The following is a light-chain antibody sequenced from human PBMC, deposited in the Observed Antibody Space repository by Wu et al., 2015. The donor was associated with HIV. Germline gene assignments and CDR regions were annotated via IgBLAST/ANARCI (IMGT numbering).Light chain of an antibody. CDR2: GAS. CDR1: QSVHTN. J-gene: IGKJ1*01. CDR3: QQYNNWPGT. V-gene: IGKV3-15*01. Sequence: EVVMTQSPDTLSVSPGETATLSCRASQSVHTNLAWYQQKPGLAPRLLIYGASTRASGRPARFSGSGSGTEFTLTISGVQSEDFALYYCQQYNNWPGTFGPGTRWKSN.